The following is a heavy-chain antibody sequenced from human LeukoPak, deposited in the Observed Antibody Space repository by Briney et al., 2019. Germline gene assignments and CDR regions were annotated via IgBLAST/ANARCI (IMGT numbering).Heavy chain of an antibody. D-gene: IGHD1-26*01. CDR3: ARHAELRGYYYYMDV. CDR2: IYHSGST. V-gene: IGHV4-30-2*01. J-gene: IGHJ6*03. Sequence: PSETLSLTCTVSGGSISSGGYYWSWIRQPPGKGLEWIGYIYHSGSTYYNPSLKSRVTISVDRSKNQFSLKLSSVTAADTAVYYCARHAELRGYYYYMDVWGKGTTVTVSS. CDR1: GGSISSGGYY.